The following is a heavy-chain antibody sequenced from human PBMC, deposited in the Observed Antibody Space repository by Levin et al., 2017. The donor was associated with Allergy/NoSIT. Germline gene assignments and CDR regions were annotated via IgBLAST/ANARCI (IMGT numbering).Heavy chain of an antibody. CDR1: GYSLTSYW. D-gene: IGHD6-19*01. Sequence: GESLKISCKGSGYSLTSYWIGWVRQMPGKGLERMGTIYPGDSDTRYSPSFQGQVTISADKSISTAYLQWSSLTASDSAMYYCARLSRIAVTEAFYFDFWGQGTLVTVSS. V-gene: IGHV5-51*01. J-gene: IGHJ4*02. CDR3: ARLSRIAVTEAFYFDF. CDR2: IYPGDSDT.